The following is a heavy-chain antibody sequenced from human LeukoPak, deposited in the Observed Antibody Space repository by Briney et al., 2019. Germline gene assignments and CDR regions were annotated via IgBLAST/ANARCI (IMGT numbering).Heavy chain of an antibody. V-gene: IGHV1-46*01. CDR1: GYTFSNYY. CDR2: INPSGGST. D-gene: IGHD3-16*01. Sequence: RRASVKVSCKTSGYTFSNYYIHWVRQAPGQGLEWMGIINPSGGSTDYAQKFQGRVTMTRDTSTSTVYMELSSLRSEDTAVYYCARASRGGIDYWGQGTLVTVSS. J-gene: IGHJ4*02. CDR3: ARASRGGIDY.